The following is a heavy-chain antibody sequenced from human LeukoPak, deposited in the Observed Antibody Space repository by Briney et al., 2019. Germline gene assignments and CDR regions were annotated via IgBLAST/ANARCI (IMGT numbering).Heavy chain of an antibody. V-gene: IGHV5-51*01. D-gene: IGHD6-19*01. CDR1: GYSFTSYW. Sequence: GESLKISCKGSGYSFTSYWIGWVRQMPGKGLEWMGIIYPGDSDTRYSPSFQGQVTISADKSISTAYLQWSSLKASDTAMYYCARHAAVAGTSARLDYWGQGTLVTVSS. CDR3: ARHAAVAGTSARLDY. CDR2: IYPGDSDT. J-gene: IGHJ4*02.